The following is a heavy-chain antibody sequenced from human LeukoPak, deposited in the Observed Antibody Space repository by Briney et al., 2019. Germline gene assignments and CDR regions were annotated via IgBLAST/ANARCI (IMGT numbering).Heavy chain of an antibody. CDR3: AKDLMYGSGS. Sequence: GGSLRLSCAASGFTFSSYAMRWVRQAPGKGLEWVSSICASGSSTYYADSVKGRFTIPRDNSKNTLYVQMNSLRPEDTAVYYCAKDLMYGSGSRGPGTRVT. J-gene: IGHJ4*02. V-gene: IGHV3-23*01. CDR2: ICASGSST. D-gene: IGHD3-10*01. CDR1: GFTFSSYA.